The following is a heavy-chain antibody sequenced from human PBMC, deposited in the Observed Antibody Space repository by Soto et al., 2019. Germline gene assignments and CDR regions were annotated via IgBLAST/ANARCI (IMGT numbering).Heavy chain of an antibody. V-gene: IGHV4-34*01. CDR2: ISQSGNT. D-gene: IGHD6-6*01. Sequence: QVQLHQWGAGLLKPSETLSLACSIYSGSFSGYYWSWIRQPPGKGLEWIGEISQSGNTNYSPSLKSRVSITIDTSTKQFSLNLASVSAADTAVYYCARAPKVSGSSPTRPDVWGQGTLVTVSS. CDR3: ARAPKVSGSSPTRPDV. J-gene: IGHJ4*02. CDR1: SGSFSGYY.